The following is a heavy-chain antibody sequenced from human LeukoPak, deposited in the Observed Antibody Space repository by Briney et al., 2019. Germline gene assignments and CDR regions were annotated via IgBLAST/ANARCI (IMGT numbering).Heavy chain of an antibody. J-gene: IGHJ5*02. CDR2: ISGSGGDT. D-gene: IGHD3-9*01. CDR3: AKDAVELRYFDWNWFDP. V-gene: IGHV3-23*01. CDR1: GFTFSNYG. Sequence: AGGSLRLSCAASGFTFSNYGMSWVRQAPGKGLEWVSGISGSGGDTYYADSVKGRFTISRDNSKNTLYLQMNSLRAEDTALYYCAKDAVELRYFDWNWFDPWGQGTLVTVSS.